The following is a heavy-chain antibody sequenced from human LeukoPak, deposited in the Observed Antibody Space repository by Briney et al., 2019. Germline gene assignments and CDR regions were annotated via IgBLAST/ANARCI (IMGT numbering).Heavy chain of an antibody. J-gene: IGHJ6*03. CDR1: GFTFSDYY. CDR2: ISSSGSTV. D-gene: IGHD6-19*01. CDR3: ARDSNSSGWPPTYYMDV. V-gene: IGHV3-11*04. Sequence: GGSLRLSCAASGFTFSDYYMSWIRQAPGKGLEWVSYISSSGSTVYYADSVKGRFTISRDNSKNTLYLQMNSLRAEDTAVYYCARDSNSSGWPPTYYMDVWGKGTTVTVSS.